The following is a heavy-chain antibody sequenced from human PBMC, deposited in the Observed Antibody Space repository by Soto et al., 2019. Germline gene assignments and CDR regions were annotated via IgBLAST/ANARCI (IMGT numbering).Heavy chain of an antibody. CDR1: GGTFSSYA. J-gene: IGHJ6*02. V-gene: IGHV1-69*01. D-gene: IGHD3-22*01. CDR3: ARPSQYYYDSSGLPPHYYYDGMDV. CDR2: IIPIFGTA. Sequence: QVQLVQSGAEVKKPGSSVKVSCKASGGTFSSYAITWVRQAPGQGLERMGGIIPIFGTANYAQQFQGRVTSNADESTSTDYMELSSLRSDDTAVYYCARPSQYYYDSSGLPPHYYYDGMDVWGQGTTVTVSS.